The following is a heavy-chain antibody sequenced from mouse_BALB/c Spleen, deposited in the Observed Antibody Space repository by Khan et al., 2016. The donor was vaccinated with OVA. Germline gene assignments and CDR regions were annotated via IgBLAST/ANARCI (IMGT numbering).Heavy chain of an antibody. V-gene: IGHV3-2*02. J-gene: IGHJ4*01. CDR2: ISSSGST. CDR3: ARDGSRYNYAMDY. Sequence: EVQLQESGPGLVKPSQSLSLTCTVTGYSITSDYAWNWIRQFPGNKLEWMGYISSSGSTNYNPALKSRNPITRATSKNQFFLHLNSVTTEDTATYYCARDGSRYNYAMDYWGQGTSVTVSS. CDR1: GYSITSDYA. D-gene: IGHD2-3*01.